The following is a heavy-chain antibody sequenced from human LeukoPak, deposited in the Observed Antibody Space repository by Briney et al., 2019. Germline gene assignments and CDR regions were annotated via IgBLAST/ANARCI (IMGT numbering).Heavy chain of an antibody. D-gene: IGHD2-8*02. J-gene: IGHJ4*02. CDR1: GGSISTSSYY. CDR3: ARSLGYCTGATCYSFDS. CDR2: IYYSGTT. Sequence: SQTLSLTCTVSGGSISTSSYYWGWIRQPPGKGLEWIGIIYYSGTTYYNQSLKSRVTISVDTSKNQFSLKVNSVTAADTAVYYCARSLGYCTGATCYSFDSWGQGTLVTVSS. V-gene: IGHV4-39*01.